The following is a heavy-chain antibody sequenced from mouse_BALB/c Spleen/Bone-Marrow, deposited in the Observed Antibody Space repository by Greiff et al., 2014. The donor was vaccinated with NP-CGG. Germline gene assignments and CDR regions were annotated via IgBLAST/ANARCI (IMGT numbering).Heavy chain of an antibody. CDR2: INPSSGYT. CDR3: ALANWDIGDPFAY. V-gene: IGHV1-4*01. CDR1: GYTFTSYT. Sequence: QVQLKQSGAELARPGASVKMSCKASGYTFTSYTMHWVKQRPGQGLEWIGYINPSSGYTNYNQKFKDKATLTADKSSSTAYMQLSSLTSEDSAVYYCALANWDIGDPFAYWGQGTLVTVSA. D-gene: IGHD4-1*01. J-gene: IGHJ3*01.